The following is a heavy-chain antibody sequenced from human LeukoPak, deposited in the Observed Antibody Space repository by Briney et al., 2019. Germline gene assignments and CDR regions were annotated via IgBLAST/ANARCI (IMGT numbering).Heavy chain of an antibody. CDR1: GGSISSSNYY. Sequence: SETLSLTCTVSGGSISSSNYYWGWIRQPPGKGLEWIGSIFYSGSTYYNPSLKSRVTIYVDTSKNQFSLKLSSVTAADTAVFYCARLRAKHYDILTGYFGIYYFDYWGQGTLVTVSS. V-gene: IGHV4-39*01. CDR2: IFYSGST. D-gene: IGHD3-9*01. CDR3: ARLRAKHYDILTGYFGIYYFDY. J-gene: IGHJ4*02.